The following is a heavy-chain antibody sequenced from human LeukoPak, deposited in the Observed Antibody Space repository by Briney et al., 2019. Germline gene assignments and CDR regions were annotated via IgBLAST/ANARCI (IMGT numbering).Heavy chain of an antibody. J-gene: IGHJ4*02. Sequence: GASVKVSCKASGYTFTSYAMHWVRQAPGQRLEWMGWINAGNGNTKYSQKFQGRVTITRDTSASTAYMELSSLRSEDTAVYYCARDFGIADAYGYWGQGTLVTVSS. V-gene: IGHV1-3*01. CDR2: INAGNGNT. CDR1: GYTFTSYA. D-gene: IGHD6-13*01. CDR3: ARDFGIADAYGY.